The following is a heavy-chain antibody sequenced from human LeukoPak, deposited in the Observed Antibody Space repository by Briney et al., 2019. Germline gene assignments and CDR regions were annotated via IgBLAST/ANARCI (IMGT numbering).Heavy chain of an antibody. CDR3: ARDRGHLAPTGYYYYYYMDV. CDR2: IYSSGST. Sequence: PSETLSLTCTVSGGSISSSSYYWGWIRQPPGKGLEWIGRIYSSGSTNYSPSLKSRVTVSIDTSNNQFSLKLRSVTAADTAVYYCARDRGHLAPTGYYYYYYMDVWGKGTTVTISS. CDR1: GGSISSSSYY. D-gene: IGHD1-1*01. V-gene: IGHV4-39*07. J-gene: IGHJ6*03.